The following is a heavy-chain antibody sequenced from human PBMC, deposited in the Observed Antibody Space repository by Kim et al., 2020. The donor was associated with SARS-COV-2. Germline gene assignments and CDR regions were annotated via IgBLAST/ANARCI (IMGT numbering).Heavy chain of an antibody. CDR2: ISSGGDR. CDR3: ANDSLRGKTVSDPSGGDYFDD. V-gene: IGHV3-66*01. CDR1: GFTVSTHY. D-gene: IGHD3-22*01. J-gene: IGHJ4*03. Sequence: GGSLRLSCAASGFTVSTHYMSWVRRAVGKGLEWVSVISSGGDRAYADSAMGRFIITRDNSKNKLLLQMNSLRAEDQAIYYCANDSLRGKTVSDPSGGDYFDDWGQGIMVTVSS.